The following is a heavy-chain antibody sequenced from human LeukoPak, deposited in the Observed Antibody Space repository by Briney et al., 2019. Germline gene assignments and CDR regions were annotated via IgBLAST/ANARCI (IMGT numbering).Heavy chain of an antibody. Sequence: PGGSLRLSCAASGFTFSGYAMHWVRQAPGKGLEWLTFISYDGSNQFYADSVKGRFTISRDNSENTLYLQMNSLRPEDTAVYFCASGTTGNYPFDYWGQGTLVTVSS. V-gene: IGHV3-30-3*01. CDR3: ASGTTGNYPFDY. J-gene: IGHJ4*02. CDR1: GFTFSGYA. D-gene: IGHD4-11*01. CDR2: ISYDGSNQ.